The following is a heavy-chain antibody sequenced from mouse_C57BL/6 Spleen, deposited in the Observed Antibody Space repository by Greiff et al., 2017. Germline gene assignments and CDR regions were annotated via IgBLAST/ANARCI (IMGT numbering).Heavy chain of an antibody. Sequence: EVQLQQSGPELVKPGASVKMSCKASGYTFTDYNMHWVKQSHGKSLEWIGYINPNNGGTSYNQKFKGKATLTVNKSSSTAYMELRRLTSEASAVXYYARARLGDYGCAPMDYWGQGTTLTVSS. CDR3: ARARLGDYGCAPMDY. D-gene: IGHD2-2*01. CDR2: INPNNGGT. J-gene: IGHJ2*01. V-gene: IGHV1-22*01. CDR1: GYTFTDYN.